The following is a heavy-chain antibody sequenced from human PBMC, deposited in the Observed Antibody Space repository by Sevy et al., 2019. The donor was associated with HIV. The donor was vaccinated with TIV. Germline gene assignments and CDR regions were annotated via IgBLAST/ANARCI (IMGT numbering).Heavy chain of an antibody. J-gene: IGHJ3*01. Sequence: ASVMVSCKASGYTFTGYYIHWVRQAPGQGLEWMGRINPTSGGTNYAQKFQGRVTMTRDTSISTAYMDLSRLKSDDTAVYYCATEWDWGQGTMVTVSS. D-gene: IGHD1-26*01. V-gene: IGHV1-2*06. CDR2: INPTSGGT. CDR1: GYTFTGYY. CDR3: ATEWD.